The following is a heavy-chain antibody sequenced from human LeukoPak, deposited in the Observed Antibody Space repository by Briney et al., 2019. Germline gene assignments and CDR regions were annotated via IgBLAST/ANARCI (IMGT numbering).Heavy chain of an antibody. D-gene: IGHD2-15*01. Sequence: ASVKVSCKVSGYTLSELSMHWVRQAPGKGLEWMGGFNPEDGETIYTQNLQGRVIMTEDTSTDTAYMELSSLRSEDTAVYYCARAVRGVICSGGSCTFYYFDYWGQGTLVTVSS. CDR1: GYTLSELS. J-gene: IGHJ4*02. V-gene: IGHV1-24*01. CDR2: FNPEDGET. CDR3: ARAVRGVICSGGSCTFYYFDY.